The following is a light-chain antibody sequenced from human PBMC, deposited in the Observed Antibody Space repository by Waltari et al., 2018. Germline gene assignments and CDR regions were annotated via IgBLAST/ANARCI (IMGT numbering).Light chain of an antibody. CDR1: ASNIGSHY. Sequence: QSVLTQPPSASGTPGQRVTISCSGTASNIGSHYVSWYQQVPGTAPQLLIFTSNRRPSGVPDRFSGSRSGTSAPLAISGLQSGDEADYYCAAWDDNLRGYVFGTGTRVTVL. J-gene: IGLJ1*01. V-gene: IGLV1-47*01. CDR2: TSN. CDR3: AAWDDNLRGYV.